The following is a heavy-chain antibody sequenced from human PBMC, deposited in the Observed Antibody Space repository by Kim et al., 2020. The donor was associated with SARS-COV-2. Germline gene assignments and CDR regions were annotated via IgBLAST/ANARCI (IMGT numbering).Heavy chain of an antibody. CDR3: ARVSSSGSGSTHYYYGMDV. J-gene: IGHJ6*02. D-gene: IGHD3-10*01. CDR2: IYYSGST. V-gene: IGHV4-31*03. CDR1: GGSISSGGYY. Sequence: SETLSLTCTVSGGSISSGGYYWSWIRQHPGKGLEWIGYIYYSGSTYYNPSLKSRVTISVDTSKNQFSLKLSSVTAADTAVYYCARVSSSGSGSTHYYYGMDVWGQGTTVTVSS.